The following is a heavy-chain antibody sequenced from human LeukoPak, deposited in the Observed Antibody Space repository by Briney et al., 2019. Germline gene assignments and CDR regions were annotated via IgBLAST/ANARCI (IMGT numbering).Heavy chain of an antibody. Sequence: ASVKVSCKASGYTFTGYFLHWVRQAPGQGLEWMGWINPNSGGTTFAQKFQGRVTMTRDTSISTAYMELSRLRSDDTAVYYCARVFNYYDTSGHYTWGQGTLVTVSS. V-gene: IGHV1-2*02. D-gene: IGHD3-22*01. CDR3: ARVFNYYDTSGHYT. J-gene: IGHJ5*02. CDR2: INPNSGGT. CDR1: GYTFTGYF.